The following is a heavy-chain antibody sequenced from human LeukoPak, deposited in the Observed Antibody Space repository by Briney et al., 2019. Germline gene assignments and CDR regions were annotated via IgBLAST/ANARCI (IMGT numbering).Heavy chain of an antibody. V-gene: IGHV3-53*01. Sequence: GGSLRLSCAASGFTVSSNYMSWVRQAPGKGLEWVSVIYSGGSTYYADSVKGRFTISRDNSKNTLYLQINSLRAEDTAVYYCARSPLIDFWSGYFDYWGQGTLVTVSS. CDR2: IYSGGST. CDR1: GFTVSSNY. CDR3: ARSPLIDFWSGYFDY. D-gene: IGHD3-3*01. J-gene: IGHJ4*02.